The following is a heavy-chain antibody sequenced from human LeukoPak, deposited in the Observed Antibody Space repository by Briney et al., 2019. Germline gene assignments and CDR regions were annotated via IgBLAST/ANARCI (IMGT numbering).Heavy chain of an antibody. J-gene: IGHJ3*02. Sequence: KASETLSLTCTVSGGSISSGGYYWSWIRQHPGKGLEWIGYIYYSGSTYYNPSLKSRVTISVDTSKNQFSLKLSSVTAADTAVYYCARNMWENDCSNYEVMDAFDIWGQGTMVTVSS. CDR1: GGSISSGGYY. V-gene: IGHV4-31*03. CDR3: ARNMWENDCSNYEVMDAFDI. CDR2: IYYSGST. D-gene: IGHD4-11*01.